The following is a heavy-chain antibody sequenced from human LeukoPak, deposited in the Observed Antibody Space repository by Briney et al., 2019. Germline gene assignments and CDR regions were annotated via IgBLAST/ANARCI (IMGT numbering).Heavy chain of an antibody. CDR3: ARGAYGDYETNWFDP. V-gene: IGHV3-48*03. D-gene: IGHD4-17*01. CDR2: ISSSGSTI. Sequence: GGSLRLSCAASGFTFSSYEMNWVRQAPGKGLEWVSYISSSGSTIYYADSVKGRFTISRDNAKNSLYLQMNSLRAEDTAVYYCARGAYGDYETNWFDPWGQGTLVTVSS. J-gene: IGHJ5*02. CDR1: GFTFSSYE.